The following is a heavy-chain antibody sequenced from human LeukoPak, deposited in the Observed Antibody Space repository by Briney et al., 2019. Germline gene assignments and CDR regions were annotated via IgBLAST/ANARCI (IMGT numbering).Heavy chain of an antibody. D-gene: IGHD3-3*01. CDR2: INPNSGDT. CDR1: GYTFTDYY. CDR3: ARGDFWGGFDY. Sequence: ASMKVSCKASGYTFTDYYVHWVRQAPGQGLEWMGWINPNSGDTNYALKFQGRVTMTRDTSISTAYMELSRLKSDDTAVYYCARGDFWGGFDYWGRGSLVTVSS. V-gene: IGHV1-2*02. J-gene: IGHJ4*02.